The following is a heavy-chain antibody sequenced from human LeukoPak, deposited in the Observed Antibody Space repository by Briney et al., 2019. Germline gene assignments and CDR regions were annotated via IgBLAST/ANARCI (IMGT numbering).Heavy chain of an antibody. CDR3: TTDSRSGYGTLVY. V-gene: IGHV3-15*01. CDR1: GFTFSNAW. J-gene: IGHJ4*02. Sequence: GGSLRLSCAASGFTFSNAWMSWVRRAPGKGLEWVGRIKRNTDGGTTDYAAPVKGRFTISRDESKNTLNLQMNSLKTDDTAVYYCTTDSRSGYGTLVYWGQGTPVTVSS. CDR2: IKRNTDGGTT. D-gene: IGHD3-3*01.